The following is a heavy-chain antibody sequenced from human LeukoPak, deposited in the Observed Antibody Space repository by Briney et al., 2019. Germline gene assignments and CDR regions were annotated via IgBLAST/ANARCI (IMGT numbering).Heavy chain of an antibody. Sequence: ASVKVSCKASGYTFTSYGISWVRQAPGQGLEWMGWISAYNGNTNYAQKLQGRVTMTEDTSTDTAYMELSSLRSEDTAVYYCATGGLAAAGRLIDYWGQGTLVTVSS. D-gene: IGHD6-13*01. CDR1: GYTFTSYG. CDR3: ATGGLAAAGRLIDY. CDR2: ISAYNGNT. J-gene: IGHJ4*02. V-gene: IGHV1-18*01.